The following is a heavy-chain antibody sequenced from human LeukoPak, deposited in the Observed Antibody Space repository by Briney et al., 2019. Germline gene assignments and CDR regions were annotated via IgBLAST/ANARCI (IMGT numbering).Heavy chain of an antibody. Sequence: GRSLRLSCAASKFTFGNYAMHWVRQPPGRGLEWVTVILYDGSNKYYADSVKGRFTISRDNSKNTLYLQMNSLRAEDTAVYYCARDGASDILTGYFDYWGQGALVTVSS. CDR1: KFTFGNYA. J-gene: IGHJ4*02. CDR3: ARDGASDILTGYFDY. D-gene: IGHD3-9*01. CDR2: ILYDGSNK. V-gene: IGHV3-30-3*01.